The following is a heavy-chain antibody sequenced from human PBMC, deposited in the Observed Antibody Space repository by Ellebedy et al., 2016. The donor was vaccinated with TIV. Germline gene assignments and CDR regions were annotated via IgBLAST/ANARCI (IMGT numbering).Heavy chain of an antibody. CDR2: INPSGTA. V-gene: IGHV4-34*01. Sequence: MPGGSLRLSCVVKGGSFNGYFWRWIRQSPGKGLEWLGEINPSGTAHYNPSLKSRVTMSVDTPEKQFSLRLTSVTAADTAVYYCARARGQYLYGSGSYFTHWGQGEVVTVSS. J-gene: IGHJ4*02. CDR1: GGSFNGYF. D-gene: IGHD3-10*01. CDR3: ARARGQYLYGSGSYFTH.